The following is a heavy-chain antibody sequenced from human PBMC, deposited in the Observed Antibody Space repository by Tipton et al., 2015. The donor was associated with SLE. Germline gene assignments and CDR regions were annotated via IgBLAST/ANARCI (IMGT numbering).Heavy chain of an antibody. CDR2: VNHGGDTKY. V-gene: IGHV4-34*01. CDR1: GGSFSENY. Sequence: TLSLTCTLYGGSFSENYWSWIRQPPGKGLEWIGEVNHGGDTKYNYDPSLRSRVTISVDTSNQFSLRLTSVTVADTAVYFCARGCSSTTCEPFDYFGLDVWGQGTTVTVSS. J-gene: IGHJ6*02. D-gene: IGHD2-2*01. CDR3: ARGCSSTTCEPFDYFGLDV.